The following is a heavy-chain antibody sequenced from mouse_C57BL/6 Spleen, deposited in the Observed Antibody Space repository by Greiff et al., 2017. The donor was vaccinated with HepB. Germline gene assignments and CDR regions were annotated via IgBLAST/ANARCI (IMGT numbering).Heavy chain of an antibody. D-gene: IGHD2-4*01. V-gene: IGHV5-17*01. CDR2: ISSGSSTI. CDR3: ARYDYHWYFDV. J-gene: IGHJ1*03. Sequence: EVQLVESGGGLVKPGGSLKLSCAASGFTFSDYGMHWVRQAPEKGLEWVAYISSGSSTIYYADTVKGRFTISRDNAKNTLFLQMTSRRSEDTAMYYGARYDYHWYFDVWGTGTTVTVSS. CDR1: GFTFSDYG.